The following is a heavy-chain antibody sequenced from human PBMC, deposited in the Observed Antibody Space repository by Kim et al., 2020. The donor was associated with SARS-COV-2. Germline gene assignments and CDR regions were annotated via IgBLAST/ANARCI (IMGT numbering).Heavy chain of an antibody. D-gene: IGHD2-15*01. CDR3: ARRGEVVPTAPGNFFDY. V-gene: IGHV3-23*01. CDR1: GFTLSSQA. J-gene: IGHJ4*02. Sequence: GGSLRLSCAASGFTLSSQAVSWVRQAAGKGLDWVSTISGGGTTFYADSVKGRFTISRDISKNTVYLLMNSLRVEDTAVYHCARRGEVVPTAPGNFFDYWGKGTLVTVSS. CDR2: ISGGGTT.